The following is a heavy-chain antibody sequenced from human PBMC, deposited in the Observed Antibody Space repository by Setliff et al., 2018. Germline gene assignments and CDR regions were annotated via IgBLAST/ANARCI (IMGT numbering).Heavy chain of an antibody. CDR3: ARARPATIAGVVPGVADFGIDV. CDR1: SGSMRNYY. V-gene: IGHV4-4*07. Sequence: PSETLSLTCSVSSGSMRNYYWIWIRQPAGEGPEWIGRIYTSGSTNYNPSLKRRVTISLEMSKNQFSLTLSSVTAADTAVYYCARARPATIAGVVPGVADFGIDVWGQGTTVTVSS. D-gene: IGHD2-2*01. CDR2: IYTSGST. J-gene: IGHJ6*02.